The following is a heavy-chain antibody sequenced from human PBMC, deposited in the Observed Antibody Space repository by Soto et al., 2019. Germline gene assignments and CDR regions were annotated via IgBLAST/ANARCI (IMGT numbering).Heavy chain of an antibody. D-gene: IGHD4-17*01. Sequence: PGESLKISCKGSGYSFTSYWIGWVRQMPGKGLEWMGIIYPGDSDTRYSPSFQGQVTISADKSISTAYLQRSSLKASDTAMYYCARTRRGYGDYDYYYYYMDVWGKGTTVTVSS. CDR3: ARTRRGYGDYDYYYYYMDV. CDR1: GYSFTSYW. CDR2: IYPGDSDT. V-gene: IGHV5-51*01. J-gene: IGHJ6*03.